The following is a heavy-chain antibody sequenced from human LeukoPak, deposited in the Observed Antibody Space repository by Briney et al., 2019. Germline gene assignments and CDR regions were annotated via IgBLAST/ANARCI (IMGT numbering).Heavy chain of an antibody. J-gene: IGHJ4*02. Sequence: ASVKVSCKASGYTFTDYYMHWVRQAPGQGLEWMGWINPDSGGTNYAQKFQGRVTLTRDTSISTAYMELSGLRSDDTAVYYCARESQLVPVDYWGQGTLVTVSS. CDR3: ARESQLVPVDY. CDR1: GYTFTDYY. D-gene: IGHD6-13*01. V-gene: IGHV1-2*02. CDR2: INPDSGGT.